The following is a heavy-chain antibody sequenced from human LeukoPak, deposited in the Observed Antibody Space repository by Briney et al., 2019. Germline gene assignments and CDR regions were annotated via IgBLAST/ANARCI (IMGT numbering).Heavy chain of an antibody. V-gene: IGHV5-51*01. D-gene: IGHD1-26*01. J-gene: IGHJ4*02. CDR2: IFPGDSDT. Sequence: GEALQISFKGSVHSFTNYWIGWGRQMPGKGVEWMGIIFPGDSDTTYSPSFQGQVTISADNSISTAYLQWSSLKASDTAMYYCARRYSGSYYPEYFDYWGQGTLVTVSS. CDR1: VHSFTNYW. CDR3: ARRYSGSYYPEYFDY.